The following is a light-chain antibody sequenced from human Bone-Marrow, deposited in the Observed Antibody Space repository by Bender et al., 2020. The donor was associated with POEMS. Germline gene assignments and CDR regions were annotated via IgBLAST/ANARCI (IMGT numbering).Light chain of an antibody. J-gene: IGLJ3*02. CDR3: AAWDDSLNGGV. V-gene: IGLV1-44*01. CDR1: GSNIGSNT. Sequence: QSVLTQPPSASGTPGQRVTISCSGSGSNIGSNTVNWYQQLPRTAPKLLIYSNNQRPSGVPDRFSGSKSGPSASLAISGLQSEGEADYYCAAWDDSLNGGVFGGGTKLTVL. CDR2: SNN.